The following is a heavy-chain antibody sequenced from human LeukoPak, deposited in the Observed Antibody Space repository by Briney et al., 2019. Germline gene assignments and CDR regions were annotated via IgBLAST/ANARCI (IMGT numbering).Heavy chain of an antibody. Sequence: GSLRLSCAASGFTFSNYNMNWVRQPPGKGLEWIGSIYYSGSTYYNPSLKSRVTISVDTSKNQFSLKLSSVTAADTAVYYCVRDRTVSTILDYWGQGTLVTVSS. CDR1: GFTFSNYN. J-gene: IGHJ4*02. CDR3: VRDRTVSTILDY. CDR2: IYYSGST. D-gene: IGHD5/OR15-5a*01. V-gene: IGHV4-59*05.